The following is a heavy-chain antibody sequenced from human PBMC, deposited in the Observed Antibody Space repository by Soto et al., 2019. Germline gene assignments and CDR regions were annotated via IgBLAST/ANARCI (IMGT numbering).Heavy chain of an antibody. CDR3: ARVAGHKNARFDT. J-gene: IGHJ4*02. V-gene: IGHV1-2*02. Sequence: PGASVKVSCQASGYSFTKYHMHWVRQAPGQGLEWMGWINPGSGVTNQAQKFQGRVTMTRDTSITTTYMELNSLTSDDTAVYYCARVAGHKNARFDTWGQGALVTVSS. D-gene: IGHD1-1*01. CDR1: GYSFTKYH. CDR2: INPGSGVT.